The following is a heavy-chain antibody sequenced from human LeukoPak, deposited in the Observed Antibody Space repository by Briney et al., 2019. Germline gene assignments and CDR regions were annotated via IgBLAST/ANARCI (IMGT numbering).Heavy chain of an antibody. CDR2: IKQDGSEK. CDR1: GFTFSSYW. J-gene: IGHJ3*02. V-gene: IGHV3-7*01. Sequence: GGSLRPSCAASGFTFSSYWMSWVRQAPGKGLEWVANIKQDGSEKYYVDSVKGRFTISRDNAKNSLYLQMNSLRAEDTAVYYCARSWYCSSTSCYTTGDAFDIWGQGTMVTVSS. D-gene: IGHD2-2*02. CDR3: ARSWYCSSTSCYTTGDAFDI.